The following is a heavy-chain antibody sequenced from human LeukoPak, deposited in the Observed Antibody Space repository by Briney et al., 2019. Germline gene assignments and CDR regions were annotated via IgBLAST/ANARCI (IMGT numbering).Heavy chain of an antibody. V-gene: IGHV3-21*01. CDR3: ARDQVKWEDGGFDY. J-gene: IGHJ4*02. CDR1: GFTFSSYS. Sequence: PGGSLRLSCAASGFTFSSYSMNWVRQAPGKGLEWVSSISSSSSYIYYADSVKGRFTISRDNAKNSLYLQMNSLRAEDTAVYYCARDQVKWEDGGFDYWGQGTLVTVSS. CDR2: ISSSSSYI. D-gene: IGHD1-26*01.